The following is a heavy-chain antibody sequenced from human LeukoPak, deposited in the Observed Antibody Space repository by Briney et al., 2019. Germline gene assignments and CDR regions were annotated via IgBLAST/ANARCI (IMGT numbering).Heavy chain of an antibody. D-gene: IGHD3-22*01. V-gene: IGHV4-4*02. J-gene: IGHJ4*02. Sequence: SETLSLSCAVSGGSISSSNWWSWVRQPPGKGLERIGEIYHSGSTNYNPSLKSRVTISVDKSKNQFSLKLSSVTAADTAVYYCARGAYDSSGYSFDYWGQGTLVTVSS. CDR1: GGSISSSNW. CDR2: IYHSGST. CDR3: ARGAYDSSGYSFDY.